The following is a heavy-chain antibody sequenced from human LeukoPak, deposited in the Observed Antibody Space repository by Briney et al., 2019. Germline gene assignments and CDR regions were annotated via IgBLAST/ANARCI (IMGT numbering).Heavy chain of an antibody. J-gene: IGHJ5*02. CDR2: IGGSGGST. Sequence: GGSLRLSCAASGFTFNNYAMSWVRQAPGKGLEWLSSIGGSGGSTYSADSVKGRFTISRDNSKKTLYLQLNSLRAEDTAVYYCAKGMVPGFDPWGQGTLVTVSS. CDR3: AKGMVPGFDP. CDR1: GFTFNNYA. D-gene: IGHD2-15*01. V-gene: IGHV3-23*01.